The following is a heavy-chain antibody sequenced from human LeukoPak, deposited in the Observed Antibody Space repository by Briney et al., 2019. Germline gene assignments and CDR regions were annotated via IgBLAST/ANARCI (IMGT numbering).Heavy chain of an antibody. J-gene: IGHJ4*02. CDR1: GYSISSGYY. CDR3: ARVGYFYYFDY. Sequence: SETLSLTCTVSGYSISSGYYWGWTRQPPGKGLEWIGSIYHSGSTYYNPSLKSRVTISVDTSKNQFSLKLSSVTAADTAVYYCARVGYFYYFDYWGQGTLVTVSS. D-gene: IGHD5-18*01. CDR2: IYHSGST. V-gene: IGHV4-38-2*02.